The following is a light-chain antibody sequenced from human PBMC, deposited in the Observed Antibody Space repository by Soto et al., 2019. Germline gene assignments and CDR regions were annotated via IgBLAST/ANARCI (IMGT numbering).Light chain of an antibody. CDR1: QSVRSTY. Sequence: EIVMTQSPVTLSVSPGERATLSCRASQSVRSTYLSWYQQKPGQAPRLLIFGVSNRAAGIPARFSGSGSATEFTLTISSLQSEDFAVYYCQQYGDWPLTFGGGTKVDSK. CDR2: GVS. V-gene: IGKV3-15*01. J-gene: IGKJ4*01. CDR3: QQYGDWPLT.